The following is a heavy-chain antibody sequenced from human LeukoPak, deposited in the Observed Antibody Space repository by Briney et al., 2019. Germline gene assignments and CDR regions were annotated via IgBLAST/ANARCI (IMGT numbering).Heavy chain of an antibody. CDR3: ARGEGGGRYYFWSGYSTYYFDY. V-gene: IGHV4-30-4*08. J-gene: IGHJ4*02. CDR2: IYYSGST. D-gene: IGHD3-3*01. Sequence: TSETLSLTCTVSGGSISSGDYYWSWIRQPPGKGLEWIGYIYYSGSTYYNPSLKSRVTISVDTSKNQFSLKLSSVTAADTAVYYCARGEGGGRYYFWSGYSTYYFDYWGQGTLVTVSS. CDR1: GGSISSGDYY.